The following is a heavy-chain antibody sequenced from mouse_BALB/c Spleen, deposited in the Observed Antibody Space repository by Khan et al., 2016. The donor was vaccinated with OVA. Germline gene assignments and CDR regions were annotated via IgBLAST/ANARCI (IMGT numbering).Heavy chain of an antibody. CDR2: IYPGNSDT. Sequence: EVQLQQSGTVLARPGTSVKMSCKASGYTFTSYWMHWVKQRPGQGLEWIGAIYPGNSDTSYNQKFKGKAKLTAVTSPSTAYMELSSVTNEDSAVDYCTRFGYLFAYWGQGTLVTVSA. CDR1: GYTFTSYW. D-gene: IGHD2-2*01. J-gene: IGHJ3*01. V-gene: IGHV1-5*01. CDR3: TRFGYLFAY.